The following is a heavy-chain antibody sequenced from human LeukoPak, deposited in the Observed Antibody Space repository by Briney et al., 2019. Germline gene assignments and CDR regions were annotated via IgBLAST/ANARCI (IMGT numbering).Heavy chain of an antibody. CDR2: IYSGGST. J-gene: IGHJ4*02. V-gene: IGHV3-53*01. Sequence: GGSLRLSCAASGFTVSSYYMSWVRQAPGKGLEWVSIIYSGGSTHYADSVKGRFTISRDNSKNTLYLQMSSLRAEDTAIYYCARGLNTYDSSGFYFLWGQGTLVTVSS. CDR3: ARGLNTYDSSGFYFL. D-gene: IGHD3-22*01. CDR1: GFTVSSYY.